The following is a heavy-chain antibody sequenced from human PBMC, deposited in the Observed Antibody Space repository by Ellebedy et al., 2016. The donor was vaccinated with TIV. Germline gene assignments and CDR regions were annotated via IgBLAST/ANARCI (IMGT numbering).Heavy chain of an antibody. D-gene: IGHD5-18*01. CDR2: ISGTGATT. Sequence: PGGSLRLSCAASGFTFSSYAMNWVRQAPGKGLEWVSGISGTGATTNRADSVKGRFTIFRYNSKNTLYLQMNSLRAEDTAVYYCANLDPGFTDSYGLDYWGQGTLVTVSS. J-gene: IGHJ4*02. CDR1: GFTFSSYA. V-gene: IGHV3-23*01. CDR3: ANLDPGFTDSYGLDY.